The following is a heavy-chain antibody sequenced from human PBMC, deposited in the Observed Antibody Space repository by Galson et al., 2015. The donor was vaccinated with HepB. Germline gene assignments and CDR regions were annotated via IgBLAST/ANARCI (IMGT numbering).Heavy chain of an antibody. Sequence: SLRLSCAASGFTFSSYWMHWVRQAPGKGLVWVSRINSDGSSTSYADSVKGRFTISRDNAKNTLYLQMNSLRAEGTAVYYCARVSDFWSGYSFDYWGQGTLVTVSS. CDR1: GFTFSSYW. J-gene: IGHJ4*02. V-gene: IGHV3-74*01. CDR3: ARVSDFWSGYSFDY. D-gene: IGHD3-3*01. CDR2: INSDGSST.